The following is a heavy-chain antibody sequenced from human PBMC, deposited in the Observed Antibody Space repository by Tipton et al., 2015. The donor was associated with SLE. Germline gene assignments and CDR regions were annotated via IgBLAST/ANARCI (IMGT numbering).Heavy chain of an antibody. D-gene: IGHD3-3*01. V-gene: IGHV1-18*01. CDR3: ARDSYRPLRITIFGVAHDGFDI. CDR2: ISAYNGNT. J-gene: IGHJ3*02. Sequence: QLVQSGAEVKKPGSSVKVSCKASGGTFSSYAISWVRQAPGQGLEWMGWISAYNGNTNYAQKLQGGVTMTTDTSTSTAYMELRSLRSDDTAVYYCARDSYRPLRITIFGVAHDGFDIWGQGTMVTVSS. CDR1: GGTFSSYA.